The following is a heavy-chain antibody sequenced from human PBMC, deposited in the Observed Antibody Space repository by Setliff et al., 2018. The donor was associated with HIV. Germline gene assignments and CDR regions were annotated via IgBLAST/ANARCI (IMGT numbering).Heavy chain of an antibody. CDR2: GVNSGRS. D-gene: IGHD5-18*01. CDR3: ARQTSYDRVYSYCFDE. V-gene: IGHV4-39*01. J-gene: IGHJ4*01. CDR1: GGSIINTRYY. Sequence: SETLSLTCTVSGGSIINTRYYWGWMRQTPGKGLEWIGSGVNSGRSYYNPSRKSRVTVSVDTSTNHLSLRLTSVTAADTAVYYCARQTSYDRVYSYCFDEWGHGTLVTVSA.